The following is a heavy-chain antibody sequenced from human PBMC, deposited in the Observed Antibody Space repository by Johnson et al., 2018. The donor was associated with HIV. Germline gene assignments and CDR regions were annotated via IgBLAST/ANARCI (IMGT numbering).Heavy chain of an antibody. CDR1: GFTFSSYA. CDR2: ISYDGSNK. D-gene: IGHD4-11*01. Sequence: QVQLVESGGGVVQPGRSLRLSCAASGFTFSSYAMHWVRQAPGKGLEWVAVISYDGSNKYYADSVKGRFTISRDNSKNTLYLQMNSLRAEDTAVYYCARDTYIHRVTVTESAFDIWGQGTMVTVSS. CDR3: ARDTYIHRVTVTESAFDI. J-gene: IGHJ3*02. V-gene: IGHV3-30*04.